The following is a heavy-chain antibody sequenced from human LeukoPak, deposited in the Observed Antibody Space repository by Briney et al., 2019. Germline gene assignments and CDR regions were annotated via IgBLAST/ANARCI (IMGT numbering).Heavy chain of an antibody. D-gene: IGHD4-23*01. CDR2: IRGTAYGGTT. Sequence: GGSLRLSCAASGCTVGSNYMSWVRQAPGKGLEWVGFIRGTAYGGTTEYAASVKGRFTISRDDSKSIAYLQMNSLKTEDTAVYYCIRYGGISRSFNYWGQGTLVTVS. V-gene: IGHV3-49*04. CDR3: IRYGGISRSFNY. J-gene: IGHJ4*02. CDR1: GCTVGSNY.